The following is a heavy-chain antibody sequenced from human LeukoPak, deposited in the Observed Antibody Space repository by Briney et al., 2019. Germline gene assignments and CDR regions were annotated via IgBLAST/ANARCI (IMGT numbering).Heavy chain of an antibody. Sequence: GGSLRLSCAASRFTFSSYSMNWVRQAPGKGLEWVSSISSSSSYIYYADSVKGRFTISRDNAKNSLYLQMNSLRAEDTAVYYCAVIVGATPWDYWGQGTLVTVSS. CDR1: RFTFSSYS. V-gene: IGHV3-21*01. J-gene: IGHJ4*02. CDR2: ISSSSSYI. CDR3: AVIVGATPWDY. D-gene: IGHD1-26*01.